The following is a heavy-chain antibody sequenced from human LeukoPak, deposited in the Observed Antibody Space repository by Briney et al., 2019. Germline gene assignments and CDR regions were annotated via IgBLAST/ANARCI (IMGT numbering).Heavy chain of an antibody. D-gene: IGHD3-10*01. V-gene: IGHV3-23*01. CDR2: ISASGDSA. CDR3: AKSSGSGSYYNAVDY. Sequence: PGGSLRLSCEASGFTFSNYVTSWVRQAPGKGLEWVSTISASGDSAYYADSVKGRFTISRGISQNTLFMQMNSLRAEDTAVYYCAKSSGSGSYYNAVDYWGQGALVTVSS. CDR1: GFTFSNYV. J-gene: IGHJ4*02.